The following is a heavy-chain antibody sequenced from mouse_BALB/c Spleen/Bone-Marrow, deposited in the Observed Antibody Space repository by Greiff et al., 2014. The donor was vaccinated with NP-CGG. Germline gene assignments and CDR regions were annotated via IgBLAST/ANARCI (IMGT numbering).Heavy chain of an antibody. Sequence: EVQLVESGADLVKPGASVKLSCTTSGFNIKDTFMHWVKQRPEQGLEWIGRIDPASGNTKYDPKFQGKATITVDTSSNKVSLQLSGLTSEDTAVYYCAHDAPFTYWGQGTLVTVSA. CDR1: GFNIKDTF. CDR3: AHDAPFTY. V-gene: IGHV14-3*02. J-gene: IGHJ3*01. CDR2: IDPASGNT. D-gene: IGHD2-3*01.